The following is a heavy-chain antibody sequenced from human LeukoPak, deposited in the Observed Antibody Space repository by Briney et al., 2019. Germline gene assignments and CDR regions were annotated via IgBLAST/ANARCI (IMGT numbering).Heavy chain of an antibody. CDR2: IYPGDSDT. Sequence: GESLKISCKGSGYSFTSYWIGWVRQMPGKGLEWMGIIYPGDSDTRYSPSFQGQVTISADKSISTAYLQWSSLKASDTAMYYCARGASSSWYSNWFDPWGQGTLVTVSS. V-gene: IGHV5-51*01. J-gene: IGHJ5*02. CDR3: ARGASSSWYSNWFDP. D-gene: IGHD6-13*01. CDR1: GYSFTSYW.